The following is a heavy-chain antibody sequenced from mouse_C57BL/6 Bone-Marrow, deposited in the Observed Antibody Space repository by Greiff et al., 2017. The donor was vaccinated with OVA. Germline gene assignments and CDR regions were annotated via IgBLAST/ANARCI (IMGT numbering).Heavy chain of an antibody. D-gene: IGHD2-5*01. CDR1: GFTFSSYA. V-gene: IGHV5-4*01. CDR2: ISDGGSYT. Sequence: EVKLMESGGGLVKPGGSLKLSCAASGFTFSSYAMSWVRQTPEKRLEWVATISDGGSYTYYPDNVKGRFTISRDNAKNNLYLQMSHLKSEDTAMYYCARETIVTRAWFAYWGQGTLVTVSA. CDR3: ARETIVTRAWFAY. J-gene: IGHJ3*01.